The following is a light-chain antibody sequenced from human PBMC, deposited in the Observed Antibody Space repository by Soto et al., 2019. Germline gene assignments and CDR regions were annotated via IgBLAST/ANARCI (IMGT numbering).Light chain of an antibody. V-gene: IGKV3-15*01. CDR3: SPYYNWPPIT. Sequence: EIMMTQSPATLSVSPGERATLSCRASQSVRTNIAWYQQKPGQAPRLLIYYASTRATGIPARFSGSGSETEFTLTISSLQYEDFALCYCSPYYNWPPITFGQGTRLEIK. CDR1: QSVRTN. J-gene: IGKJ5*01. CDR2: YAS.